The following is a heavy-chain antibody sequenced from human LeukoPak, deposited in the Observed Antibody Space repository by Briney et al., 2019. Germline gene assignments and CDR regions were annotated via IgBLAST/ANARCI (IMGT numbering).Heavy chain of an antibody. CDR2: IYTSGST. CDR1: GYSISNNYF. D-gene: IGHD6-13*01. Sequence: PSETLSLTCTVSGYSISNNYFWGWIRQPAGKGLEWIGRIYTSGSTNYNPSLKSRVTMSVDTSKNQFSLKLSPVTAADTAVYYCARVSRSSSWYGDFDYWGQGTLVTVSS. V-gene: IGHV4-4*07. CDR3: ARVSRSSSWYGDFDY. J-gene: IGHJ4*02.